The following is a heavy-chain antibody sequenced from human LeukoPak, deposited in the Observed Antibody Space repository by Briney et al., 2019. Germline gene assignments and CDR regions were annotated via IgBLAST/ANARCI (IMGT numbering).Heavy chain of an antibody. V-gene: IGHV4-39*01. J-gene: IGHJ4*02. Sequence: SETLSLTCTVSGGSISSSSYYWGWIRQPPGKGLEWIGSIYYSGSAYYNPSLKSRVTISVDTSKNQFSLKLSAVTAADTAVYYCAGGGAMMVVVDYWGQGTLVTVSS. CDR1: GGSISSSSYY. D-gene: IGHD3-22*01. CDR3: AGGGAMMVVVDY. CDR2: IYYSGSA.